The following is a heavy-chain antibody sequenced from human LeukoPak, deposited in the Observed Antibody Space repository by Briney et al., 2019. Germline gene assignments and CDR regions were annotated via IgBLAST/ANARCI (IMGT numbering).Heavy chain of an antibody. CDR1: GFTFSSYA. J-gene: IGHJ1*01. Sequence: GGSLRLSCAASGFTFSSYAMSWVRQAPGKGLEWVSAISGSGGSTYYADSVKGRFTISRDNSKNTLYLQMNSLRAEDTAVYYCANSAQGYYDGSGYSSEYFQHWGQGTLVTVSS. CDR3: ANSAQGYYDGSGYSSEYFQH. V-gene: IGHV3-23*01. D-gene: IGHD3-22*01. CDR2: ISGSGGST.